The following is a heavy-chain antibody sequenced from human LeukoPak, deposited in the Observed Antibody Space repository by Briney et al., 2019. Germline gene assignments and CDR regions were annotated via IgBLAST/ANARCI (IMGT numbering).Heavy chain of an antibody. J-gene: IGHJ5*02. CDR3: AKDPRGPRGNWFDP. Sequence: GGSLRLSCAASGFTFSSYAMSWVRQAPGKGLEWVSAVSGSGGSTYYADSVKGRFTISRDNSKNTLYLQMNSLRAEDTAVYYCAKDPRGPRGNWFDPWGQGTLVTVSS. CDR1: GFTFSSYA. V-gene: IGHV3-23*01. CDR2: VSGSGGST.